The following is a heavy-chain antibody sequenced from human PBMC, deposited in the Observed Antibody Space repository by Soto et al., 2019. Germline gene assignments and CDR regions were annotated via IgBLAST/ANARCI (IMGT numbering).Heavy chain of an antibody. CDR2: ISGSGGST. D-gene: IGHD5-18*01. V-gene: IGHV3-23*01. Sequence: EVQLLESGGGLVQPGGSLRLSCAASGFTFSSYAMSWVRQAPGKGLEWVSAISGSGGSTYYADSVKDRFTISRDNSKNTLYLQMNSLRAEDTAVYYCAKDGGYSYGYSPRYYYGMDVWGQGTTVTVSS. J-gene: IGHJ6*02. CDR3: AKDGGYSYGYSPRYYYGMDV. CDR1: GFTFSSYA.